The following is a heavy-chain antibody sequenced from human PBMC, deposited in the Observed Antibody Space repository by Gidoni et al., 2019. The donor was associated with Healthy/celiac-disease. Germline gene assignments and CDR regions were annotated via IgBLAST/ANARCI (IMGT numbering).Heavy chain of an antibody. V-gene: IGHV1-69*01. Sequence: QVQLVQSGAAVQKPGSSVTLSCKASGGTFSSYAISWVRQAPGQGLEWMGGIIPIFGTANYAQKFQGRVTITADESTSTAYMELSSLRSEDTAVYYCAGEYERGWEGFDYWGQGTLVTVSS. CDR1: GGTFSSYA. CDR3: AGEYERGWEGFDY. J-gene: IGHJ4*02. CDR2: IIPIFGTA. D-gene: IGHD6-19*01.